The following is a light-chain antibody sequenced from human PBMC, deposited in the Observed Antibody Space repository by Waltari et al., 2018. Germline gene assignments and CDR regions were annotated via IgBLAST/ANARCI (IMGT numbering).Light chain of an antibody. CDR1: SSNIGSYY. Sequence: QSVLTQPPSASGTPGQRVTISCSGSSSNIGSYYVYWYQQLSGTAPKLLIYRNNERPSGVPDRFSGSKSCTSASLAITGLRSEDEAHYYCATWDDSLTGWVFGGGTKLAVL. CDR3: ATWDDSLTGWV. V-gene: IGLV1-47*01. J-gene: IGLJ3*02. CDR2: RNN.